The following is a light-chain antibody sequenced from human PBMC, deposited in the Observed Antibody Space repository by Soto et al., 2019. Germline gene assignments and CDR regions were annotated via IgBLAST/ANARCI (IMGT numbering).Light chain of an antibody. CDR2: AAS. V-gene: IGKV1-17*01. CDR1: QGIGDD. J-gene: IGKJ4*01. Sequence: DIQMTQSPSSLAASVGDRVTITCRASQGIGDDLAWYQQRPGKAPKRLIFAASSLQSGVPSRLSGSGSGTEFTLTVSSLQPEDFATYYCLQHNTYPLTVGGGTKVDIK. CDR3: LQHNTYPLT.